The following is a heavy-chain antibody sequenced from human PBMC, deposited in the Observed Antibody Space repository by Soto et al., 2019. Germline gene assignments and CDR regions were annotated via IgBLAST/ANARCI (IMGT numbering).Heavy chain of an antibody. Sequence: ASVKVSCKASGYTFTSYDINWVRQATGQGLEWTGWMNPNSGNTGYAQKFQGRVTMTRNTSISTAYMELSSLRSEDTAVYYCARGPWSGSYYGAFDIWGQGTTVTVSS. D-gene: IGHD1-26*01. CDR1: GYTFTSYD. V-gene: IGHV1-8*01. CDR2: MNPNSGNT. J-gene: IGHJ3*02. CDR3: ARGPWSGSYYGAFDI.